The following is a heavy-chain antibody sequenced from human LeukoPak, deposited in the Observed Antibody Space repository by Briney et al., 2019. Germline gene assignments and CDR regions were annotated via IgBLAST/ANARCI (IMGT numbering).Heavy chain of an antibody. V-gene: IGHV3-23*01. CDR1: GFTFSSYA. J-gene: IGHJ4*02. CDR3: AKGTSSSCYSAPNY. CDR2: ICSNDNNT. D-gene: IGHD2-15*01. Sequence: PGRSLRLSSAASGFTFSSYAMNWVRQAPGKGLEWVSAICSNDNNTYYANSVKGRFTISRDNSKNTLSLQLNSLRAEDTGVYYCAKGTSSSCYSAPNYWGQGTLVTVSS.